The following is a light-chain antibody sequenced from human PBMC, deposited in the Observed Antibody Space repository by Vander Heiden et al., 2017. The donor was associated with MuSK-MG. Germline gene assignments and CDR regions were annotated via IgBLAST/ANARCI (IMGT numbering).Light chain of an antibody. V-gene: IGKV3-20*01. J-gene: IGKJ1*01. Sequence: EIVLTQSPGTLSLSPGERATLSCRASQSVSSSYLAWYQQKPGQAPRLLIYGASSRATGIPDRFSGSGSGTDFTLTIRRLEPEDFAVYYCHQDCSSAKTFGQGTKVEIK. CDR2: GAS. CDR1: QSVSSSY. CDR3: HQDCSSAKT.